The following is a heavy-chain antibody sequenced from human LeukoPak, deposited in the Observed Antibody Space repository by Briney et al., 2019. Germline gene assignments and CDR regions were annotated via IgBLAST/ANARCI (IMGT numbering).Heavy chain of an antibody. V-gene: IGHV1-8*01. J-gene: IGHJ5*02. D-gene: IGHD3-10*01. CDR1: GYTFTSYD. Sequence: GASVKVSCKASGYTFTSYDINWVRQATGQGLEWMGWMNPNSGNTGYAQKFQGRVTMTRNTSISTAYMELSSLRSEDTAVYYCARRITMGGWFDPWGQGTLVTVSS. CDR3: ARRITMGGWFDP. CDR2: MNPNSGNT.